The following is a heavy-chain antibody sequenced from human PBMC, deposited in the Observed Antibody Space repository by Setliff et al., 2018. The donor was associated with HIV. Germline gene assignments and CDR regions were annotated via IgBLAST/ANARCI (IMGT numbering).Heavy chain of an antibody. V-gene: IGHV4-38-2*01. Sequence: SETLSLTCAVSGFSISSGYYWGWIRQPPGKGLEWIGTIYHSGSTYYSPSLMSRITISVDTSKNQFSLRLSSVTAADTAVYYCARAFGSGGYRWFDPWGQGTLVTVS. J-gene: IGHJ5*02. CDR3: ARAFGSGGYRWFDP. CDR2: IYHSGST. CDR1: GFSISSGYY. D-gene: IGHD3-10*01.